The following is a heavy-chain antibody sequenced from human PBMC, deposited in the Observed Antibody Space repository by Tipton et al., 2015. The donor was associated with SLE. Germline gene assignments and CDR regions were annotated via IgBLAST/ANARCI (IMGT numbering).Heavy chain of an antibody. V-gene: IGHV3-74*01. J-gene: IGHJ5*02. CDR2: ISSDGSTT. CDR1: GFTFSSNW. D-gene: IGHD2-2*01. Sequence: SLRLSCVASGFTFSSNWMHWVRQAPGKGLVWVSRISSDGSTTTYADSVKGRFTISRDNAKNTLYLQMYSLRAEDTAVYYCARDPHCESATCFGWFDPWGQGTLVTVSS. CDR3: ARDPHCESATCFGWFDP.